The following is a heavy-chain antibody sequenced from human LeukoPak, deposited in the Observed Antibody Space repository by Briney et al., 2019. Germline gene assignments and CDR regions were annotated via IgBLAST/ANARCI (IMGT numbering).Heavy chain of an antibody. Sequence: PSETLSLTCTVSGGSISSYYWSWIRQPPGKGLEWIGYIYYSGSTNYNPSLKSRVTISVDTSKNQFSLKLSSVTAADTAVYYCARVSAGGAWDYWGQGTLVTVAS. D-gene: IGHD3-10*01. CDR2: IYYSGST. CDR3: ARVSAGGAWDY. J-gene: IGHJ4*02. CDR1: GGSISSYY. V-gene: IGHV4-59*08.